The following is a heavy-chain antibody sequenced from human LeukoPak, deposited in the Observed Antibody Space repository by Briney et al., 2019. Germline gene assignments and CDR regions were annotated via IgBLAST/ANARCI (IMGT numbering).Heavy chain of an antibody. V-gene: IGHV3-66*01. CDR3: LSGHLSWDDY. CDR2: IYSGGST. CDR1: GFTVSSNY. Sequence: GGSLRLSCAASGFTVSSNYMSWVRQAPGKGLEWVSVIYSGGSTYYADSVKGRFTISRDNSKNTLYLQMNSLRAEDAAVYYCLSGHLSWDDYWGQGTLVTVSS. J-gene: IGHJ4*02. D-gene: IGHD6-19*01.